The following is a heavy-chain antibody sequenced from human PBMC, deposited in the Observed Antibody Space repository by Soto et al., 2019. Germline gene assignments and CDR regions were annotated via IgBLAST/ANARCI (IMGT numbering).Heavy chain of an antibody. Sequence: PSETLSLTCTVSGGSISSSSYYWGWIRQPPGKGLEWIGSIYYSGSTYYNPSLKSRVTISVDTSKNQFSLKLSSVTAADTAVYYCARGLCSGGSCYSPNWGKGTLVTVAS. V-gene: IGHV4-39*01. CDR3: ARGLCSGGSCYSPN. J-gene: IGHJ4*02. CDR2: IYYSGST. CDR1: GGSISSSSYY. D-gene: IGHD2-15*01.